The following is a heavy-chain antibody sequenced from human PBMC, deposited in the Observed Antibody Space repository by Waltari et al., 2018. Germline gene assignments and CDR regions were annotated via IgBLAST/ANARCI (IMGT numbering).Heavy chain of an antibody. CDR2: IDVGNDRT. CDR1: GYIFTNYA. D-gene: IGHD1-26*01. Sequence: QVHLVQSGAEVKKPGASVKVSCKTSGYIFTNYAIHWVRQAPGQGLECMGWIDVGNDRTKYSQRFQGRVTSTRDTSANTANMELTSLTSEDTAVYYCARDGISDIVGSTVGFDCWGQGALVTVSS. V-gene: IGHV1-3*01. J-gene: IGHJ4*02. CDR3: ARDGISDIVGSTVGFDC.